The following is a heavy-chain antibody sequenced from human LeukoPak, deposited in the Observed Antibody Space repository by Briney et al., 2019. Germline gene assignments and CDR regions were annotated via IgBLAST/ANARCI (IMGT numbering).Heavy chain of an antibody. CDR3: ARYLSTMVRGVLNYYYYGMDV. CDR2: ISAYNGNT. J-gene: IGHJ6*02. V-gene: IGHV1-18*01. CDR1: GYTFTSYG. D-gene: IGHD3-10*01. Sequence: ASVKVSCKASGYTFTSYGISWVRQAPGQGLEWMGWISAYNGNTNYAQKLQGRVTMTTDTSTSTAYMELRSLRSDDTAVYYCARYLSTMVRGVLNYYYYGMDVWGQGTTVTVSS.